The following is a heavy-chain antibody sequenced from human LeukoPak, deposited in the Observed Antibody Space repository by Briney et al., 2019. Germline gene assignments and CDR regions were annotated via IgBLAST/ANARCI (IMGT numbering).Heavy chain of an antibody. J-gene: IGHJ4*02. V-gene: IGHV3-30*14. CDR3: ARVGANHWGSANFFDY. CDR2: MSYDGSNK. Sequence: GGSLRLSCAASGFTLSSYAMHWVRQAPGKGLEWVAVMSYDGSNKYCADSVKGRFTISRDNSKNTLYLQMNGLRAEDTAVYYCARVGANHWGSANFFDYWGQGILVTVSS. D-gene: IGHD7-27*01. CDR1: GFTLSSYA.